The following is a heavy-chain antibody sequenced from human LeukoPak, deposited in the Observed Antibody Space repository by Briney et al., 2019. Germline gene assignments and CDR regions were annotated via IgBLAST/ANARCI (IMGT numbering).Heavy chain of an antibody. Sequence: GGSLRLSCAASGFTFSSYAMHWVRQAPGKGLEWVAVISYDGSNKYYADSVKGRFTISRDNSKNTLYLQMNSLRAEDTAVYYCARDRWYYDSSGYLTPDAFDIWGQGTMVTVSS. J-gene: IGHJ3*02. CDR2: ISYDGSNK. V-gene: IGHV3-30-3*01. CDR3: ARDRWYYDSSGYLTPDAFDI. CDR1: GFTFSSYA. D-gene: IGHD3-22*01.